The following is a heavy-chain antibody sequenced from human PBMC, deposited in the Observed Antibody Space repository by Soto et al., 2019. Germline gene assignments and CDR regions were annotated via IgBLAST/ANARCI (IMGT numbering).Heavy chain of an antibody. CDR2: ISGSGGST. CDR1: GFTFSSYA. D-gene: IGHD3-9*01. J-gene: IGHJ4*02. Sequence: GGSLRLSCAASGFTFSSYAMSWVRQAPGKGLEWVSAISGSGGSTYYADSVKGRFTISRDNSKNTLYLQMNSLRAEDTAVYYCASLWLSPYYFDYWGQGTLVTVSS. CDR3: ASLWLSPYYFDY. V-gene: IGHV3-23*01.